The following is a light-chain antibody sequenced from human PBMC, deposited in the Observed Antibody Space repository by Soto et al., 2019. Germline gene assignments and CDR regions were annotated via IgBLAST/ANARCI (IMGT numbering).Light chain of an antibody. V-gene: IGLV3-25*03. J-gene: IGLJ2*01. CDR1: ALPKQY. CDR3: QSTDSSGTVV. Sequence: SYELTQPRSVSVYPGQTARITCSGDALPKQYAYWYQQKPGQAPVVVIYKDSERPSGIPERLSGSSSGTIVTLTISGVEAEGEADYYCQSTDSSGTVVFGGGTKLTVL. CDR2: KDS.